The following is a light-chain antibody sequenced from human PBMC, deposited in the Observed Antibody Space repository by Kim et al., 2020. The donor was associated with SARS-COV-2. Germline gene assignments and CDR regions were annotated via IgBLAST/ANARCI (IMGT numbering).Light chain of an antibody. CDR1: TSNIGNNY. CDR2: KNN. V-gene: IGLV1-47*01. CDR3: AAWDDRLSVV. J-gene: IGLJ6*01. Sequence: QPVLTQPPSASGTPGQSVSISCSGSTSNIGNNYVWWFQHLPGTAPKLLIHKNNQRPPGVPDRFSGSKSGTFASLAISGLLSEDEADYFCAAWDDRLSVVFGGGTKVTVL.